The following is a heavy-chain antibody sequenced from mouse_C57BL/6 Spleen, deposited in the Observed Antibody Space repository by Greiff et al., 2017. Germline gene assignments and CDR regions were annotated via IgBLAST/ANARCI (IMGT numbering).Heavy chain of an antibody. D-gene: IGHD4-1*01. Sequence: QVQLQQPGAELVKPGASVKLSCKASGYTFTSYWMHWVKQRPGQGLEWIGMIHPNSGSTNYNEKFKSKATLTVDKSSSTAYMQLSSLTSEDSAVYYCARWRTGTGFAYWGQGTLVTVSA. V-gene: IGHV1-64*01. CDR2: IHPNSGST. J-gene: IGHJ3*01. CDR1: GYTFTSYW. CDR3: ARWRTGTGFAY.